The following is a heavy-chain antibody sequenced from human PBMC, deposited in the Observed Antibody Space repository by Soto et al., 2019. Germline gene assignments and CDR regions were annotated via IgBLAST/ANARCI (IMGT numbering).Heavy chain of an antibody. CDR3: ARDLFYSGYYYAFDI. V-gene: IGHV1-18*01. Sequence: ASVKVSCKASGYTFTSYGISWVRQAPGQGLEWMGWISAYNGNTNYAQKLQGRVTMTTDTSTSTAYMELRSLRSDDTAVYYCARDLFYSGYYYAFDIWGRGTMFTASS. CDR1: GYTFTSYG. D-gene: IGHD5-12*01. J-gene: IGHJ3*02. CDR2: ISAYNGNT.